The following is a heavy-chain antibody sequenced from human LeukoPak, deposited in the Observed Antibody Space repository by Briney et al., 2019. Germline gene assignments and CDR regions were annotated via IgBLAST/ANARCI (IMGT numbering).Heavy chain of an antibody. V-gene: IGHV4-59*12. CDR2: IYYSGST. J-gene: IGHJ4*02. CDR1: GGSSSSYY. CDR3: ARGGDRSFDY. D-gene: IGHD3-10*01. Sequence: PSETLSLTCTVSGGSSSSYYWSWIRQPPGKGLEWIGYIYYSGSTNYNPSLKSRITISVDTSKNQFSLNLTSVTAADTAVYYCARGGDRSFDYWGQGTLVTVSS.